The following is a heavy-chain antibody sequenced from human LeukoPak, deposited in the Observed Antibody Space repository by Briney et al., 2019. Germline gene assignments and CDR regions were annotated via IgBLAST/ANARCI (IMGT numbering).Heavy chain of an antibody. V-gene: IGHV3-23*01. J-gene: IGHJ6*02. D-gene: IGHD3-3*02. CDR2: ISGSGGST. CDR1: GFTFSSYA. CDR3: AKEPFLEWLLTGYYYYYGMDV. Sequence: GGSLRLSCAASGFTFSSYAMSWVRQAPGKGLEWVSAISGSGGSTYYADSVKGRFTISRDNSKNTLYLQMNSLRAEDTAVYYCAKEPFLEWLLTGYYYYYGMDVWGQGTTVTVSS.